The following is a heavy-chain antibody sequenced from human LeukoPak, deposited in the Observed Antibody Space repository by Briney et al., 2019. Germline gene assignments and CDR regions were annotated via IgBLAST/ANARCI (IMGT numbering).Heavy chain of an antibody. Sequence: PGGSLRLSCAASGFTFDDYGMSWVRQAPGKGLEWVSFIYSDNTHYSDSVKGRFTISRDNSKNTLYLQMNSLRAEDTAVYYCTRGDYDDYWGQGTLVTVSS. CDR2: IYSDNT. V-gene: IGHV3-53*01. CDR1: GFTFDDYG. D-gene: IGHD4/OR15-4a*01. J-gene: IGHJ4*02. CDR3: TRGDYDDY.